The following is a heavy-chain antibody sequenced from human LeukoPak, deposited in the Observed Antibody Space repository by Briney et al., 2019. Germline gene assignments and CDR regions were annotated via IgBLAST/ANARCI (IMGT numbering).Heavy chain of an antibody. V-gene: IGHV1-8*01. CDR2: MNPNSGNT. Sequence: ASVKVSCKASGYTFTSYDINWVRQATGQGLEWMGWMNPNSGNTGYAQKFQGRVTMTRNTSISTDYMELSSLRSEDTAVYYCARVPSNYDFWSGVYYYYGMDVWGQGTTVTVSS. D-gene: IGHD3-3*01. CDR3: ARVPSNYDFWSGVYYYYGMDV. CDR1: GYTFTSYD. J-gene: IGHJ6*02.